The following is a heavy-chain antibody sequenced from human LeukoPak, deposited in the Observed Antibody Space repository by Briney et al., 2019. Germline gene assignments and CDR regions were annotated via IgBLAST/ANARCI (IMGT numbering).Heavy chain of an antibody. CDR1: GFTFSSYG. V-gene: IGHV3-30*18. CDR3: AKSGYCSGGSCYAFDY. D-gene: IGHD2-15*01. J-gene: IGHJ4*02. CDR2: ISYDGSNK. Sequence: GGSLRLSRAASGFTFSSYGMHWVRQAPGKGLEWVAVISYDGSNKYYADSGKGRFTISRDNSKNTLYLQMNSLRAEDTAVYYCAKSGYCSGGSCYAFDYWGQGTLVTVSS.